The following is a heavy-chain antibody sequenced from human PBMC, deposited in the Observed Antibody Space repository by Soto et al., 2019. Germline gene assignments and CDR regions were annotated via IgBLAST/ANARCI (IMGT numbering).Heavy chain of an antibody. D-gene: IGHD3-10*01. CDR3: ARGVGSGTYYNQYNWFDP. CDR2: INTYNGNT. CDR1: GYTFTNYG. V-gene: IGHV1-18*01. J-gene: IGHJ5*02. Sequence: QVQLAQSGAEVKKPGASVKVSCKASGYTFTNYGISWVRQAPGQGLEWMGWINTYNGNTNHAQKLQGRVTMTTDTXAXTXXMELRSLRSDDTAVYYCARGVGSGTYYNQYNWFDPWGQGTLVTVSS.